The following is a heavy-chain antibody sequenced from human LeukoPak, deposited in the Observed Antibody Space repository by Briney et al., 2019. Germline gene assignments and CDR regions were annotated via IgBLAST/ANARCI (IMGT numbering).Heavy chain of an antibody. V-gene: IGHV3-33*01. Sequence: GGSLRLSCAASGFTFSSYGMHWVRQAPGKGLEWVAVIWYDGSNKYYADSVKGRFTISRDNSKNTLYLQMNSLRAEDTAVYYCARFTRIAAAGGLGYYYGMDVWGQGTTVTVSS. CDR3: ARFTRIAAAGGLGYYYGMDV. CDR2: IWYDGSNK. D-gene: IGHD6-13*01. CDR1: GFTFSSYG. J-gene: IGHJ6*02.